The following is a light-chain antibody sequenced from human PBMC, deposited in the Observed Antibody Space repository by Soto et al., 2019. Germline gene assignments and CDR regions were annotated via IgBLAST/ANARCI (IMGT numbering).Light chain of an antibody. CDR1: QSVSSTY. V-gene: IGKV3-20*01. Sequence: EIVLTQSPGTLSLSPGERATLSCRASQSVSSTYLAWYQQNPGQAPRLLIYGASSRATGIPDRFSGSGSGRDFTLTISRLGPEDVAVYFCQQYGSSSYTFGQGTKLEIK. CDR3: QQYGSSSYT. CDR2: GAS. J-gene: IGKJ2*01.